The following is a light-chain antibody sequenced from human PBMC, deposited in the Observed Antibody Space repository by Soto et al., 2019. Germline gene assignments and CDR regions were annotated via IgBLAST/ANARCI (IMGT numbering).Light chain of an antibody. Sequence: QSALTQPASVSGSPGQSITISCTGTRSDVGGYNYVSWYQHHPGKAPKLMIYDVSNRPSGVSNRFSGSKSGNTASLTISGLQPEDEADYYCCSYTTSNTRTIVFGTGTKLTVL. CDR3: CSYTTSNTRTIV. V-gene: IGLV2-14*03. J-gene: IGLJ1*01. CDR2: DVS. CDR1: RSDVGGYNY.